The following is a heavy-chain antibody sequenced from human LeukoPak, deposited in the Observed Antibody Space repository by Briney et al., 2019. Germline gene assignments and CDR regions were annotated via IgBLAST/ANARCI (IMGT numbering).Heavy chain of an antibody. CDR1: GYTFTGYY. Sequence: ASVKVSCKASGYTFTGYYMHWVRQAPGQGLEWMGWINPNSGGTNYAQKFQGRVTMTRDTSISTAYMELSRLRSDDTAAYYCARVGIAAAGTIDYWGQGTLVTVSS. J-gene: IGHJ4*02. V-gene: IGHV1-2*02. CDR2: INPNSGGT. D-gene: IGHD6-13*01. CDR3: ARVGIAAAGTIDY.